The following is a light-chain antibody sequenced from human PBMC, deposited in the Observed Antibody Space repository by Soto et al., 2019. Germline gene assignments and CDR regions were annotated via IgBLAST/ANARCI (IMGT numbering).Light chain of an antibody. Sequence: DIVMTQSTLSLPVTPGEPASISCRSSQSLLHSNGYNYLDWYLQRPGPSPQVLIYLGPNRASVVPVRLTSSRSVTQLTMKISRVEDEHVGVYYCIPSLQTPWTFGQGEQVE. V-gene: IGKV2-28*01. CDR2: LGP. CDR1: QSLLHSNGYNY. J-gene: IGKJ1*01. CDR3: IPSLQTPWT.